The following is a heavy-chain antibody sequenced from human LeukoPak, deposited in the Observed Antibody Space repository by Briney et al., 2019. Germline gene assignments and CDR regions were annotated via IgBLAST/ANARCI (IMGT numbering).Heavy chain of an antibody. V-gene: IGHV3-23*01. CDR2: ISGSGGST. D-gene: IGHD3-10*01. J-gene: IGHJ4*02. Sequence: GGSLRLSCAASGFTFSSYAMSWVRQAPGKGLEWVSAISGSGGSTYYADSVKSRFTISRDNSKNTLYLQMNSLRAEDTAVYYCAKDGGVEDYYGSGSYGSFDYWGQGTLVTVSS. CDR3: AKDGGVEDYYGSGSYGSFDY. CDR1: GFTFSSYA.